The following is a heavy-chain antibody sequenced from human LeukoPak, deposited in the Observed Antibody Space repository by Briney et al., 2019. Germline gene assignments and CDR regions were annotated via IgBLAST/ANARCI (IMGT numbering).Heavy chain of an antibody. D-gene: IGHD6-19*01. J-gene: IGHJ4*02. V-gene: IGHV1-2*06. CDR2: INPNSGGT. Sequence: ASVKVSCKASGYTFTGYYMHWVRQAPGQGLEWMGRINPNSGGTNYAQKFQGRVTMTRDTSTSTAYMELSRLRSDDTAVYYCAREISSGWYAPFDYWGQGTLVTVSS. CDR1: GYTFTGYY. CDR3: AREISSGWYAPFDY.